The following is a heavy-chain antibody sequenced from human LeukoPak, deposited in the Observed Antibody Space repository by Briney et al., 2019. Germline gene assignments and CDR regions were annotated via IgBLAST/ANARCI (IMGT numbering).Heavy chain of an antibody. J-gene: IGHJ6*04. V-gene: IGHV5-51*01. CDR1: GYSFTSYW. CDR2: IYPGDSDT. CDR3: ARGYTSTWTPNWLDP. D-gene: IGHD6-13*01. Sequence: GESLKISCTASGYSFTSYWVAWVRQMPGKGLEWMGIIYPGDSDTRYSPSFQGQVTISADNSLNTAYLQWSSLKASDTAMYYCARGYTSTWTPNWLDPWGKGTTVTVSS.